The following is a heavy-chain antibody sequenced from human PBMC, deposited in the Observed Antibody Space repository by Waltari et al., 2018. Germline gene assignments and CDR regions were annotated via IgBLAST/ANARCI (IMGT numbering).Heavy chain of an antibody. CDR2: INQDGSKK. CDR3: AGDKY. J-gene: IGHJ4*02. V-gene: IGHV3-7*01. CDR1: GCTLRSKW. Sequence: EVQLVESGGGLVQPGGSLRLSCAASGCTLRSKWITWVRQAPGKGLEGVANINQDGSKKDYVDSVKGRFTISRDNAKNSLYLQMNSLRAEDTAVYYCAGDKYWGQGTLVTVSS.